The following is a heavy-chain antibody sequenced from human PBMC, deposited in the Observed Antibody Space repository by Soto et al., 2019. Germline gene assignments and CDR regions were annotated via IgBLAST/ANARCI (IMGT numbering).Heavy chain of an antibody. Sequence: QVQLQESGPGLVKPSGTLSLTCAVSGGSISSSNWWSWVRQPPGTGLEWIGEIYHSGSTNSNPSLKSRVTISVDKSKNQFSLKRSSVTAADTAVYYCARDPDDYDSSGVSRSPLDYWGQGTLVTVSS. CDR3: ARDPDDYDSSGVSRSPLDY. J-gene: IGHJ4*02. CDR2: IYHSGST. D-gene: IGHD3-22*01. CDR1: GGSISSSNW. V-gene: IGHV4-4*02.